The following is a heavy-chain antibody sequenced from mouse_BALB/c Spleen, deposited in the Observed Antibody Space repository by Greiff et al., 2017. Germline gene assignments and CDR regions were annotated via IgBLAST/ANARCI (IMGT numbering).Heavy chain of an antibody. CDR3: ARQNGNYPNYYAMDY. D-gene: IGHD2-1*01. J-gene: IGHJ4*01. V-gene: IGHV5-6*01. CDR2: ISSGGSYT. CDR1: GFTFSSYG. Sequence: EVQVVESGGDLVKPGGSLKLSCAASGFTFSSYGMSWVRQTPDKRLEWVATISSGGSYTYYPDSVKGRFTISRDNAKNTLYLQMSSLKSEDTAMYYCARQNGNYPNYYAMDYWGQGTSVTVSS.